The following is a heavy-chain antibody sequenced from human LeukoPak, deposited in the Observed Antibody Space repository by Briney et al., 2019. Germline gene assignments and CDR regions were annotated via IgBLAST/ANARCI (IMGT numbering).Heavy chain of an antibody. J-gene: IGHJ4*02. D-gene: IGHD3-22*01. CDR1: GYAFTGYY. CDR2: INPNSGGT. CDR3: ARVDSSAPNTFDY. Sequence: ASVKVSCKASGYAFTGYYMHWVRQAPGQGLKWMGWINPNSGGTNYAQKFQGRVTMTRDTSISTAYMELSRLRSDDTAVYYCARVDSSAPNTFDYWGQGTLVTVSS. V-gene: IGHV1-2*02.